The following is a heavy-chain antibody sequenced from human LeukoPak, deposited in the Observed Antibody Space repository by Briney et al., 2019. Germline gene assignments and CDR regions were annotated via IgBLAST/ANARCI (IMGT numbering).Heavy chain of an antibody. D-gene: IGHD2-15*01. CDR2: IRYEGSNK. CDR1: GFTFSSYG. CDR3: AKEYCSGGSCYSSITLFDY. Sequence: GGSLRLSCAASGFTFSSYGMHWVRQAPGKGLEWVAFIRYEGSNKYYADSVKGRFTIPRDNSKNTLYLQMNSLRAEDTAVYYCAKEYCSGGSCYSSITLFDYWGQGTLVTVSS. J-gene: IGHJ4*02. V-gene: IGHV3-30*02.